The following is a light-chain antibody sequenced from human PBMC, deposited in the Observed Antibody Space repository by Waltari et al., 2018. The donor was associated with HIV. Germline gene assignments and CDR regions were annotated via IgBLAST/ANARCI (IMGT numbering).Light chain of an antibody. CDR1: HSDIGGYNY. V-gene: IGLV2-8*01. Sequence: QSALTQPPSASASPGQSVTISCTRTHSDIGGYNYVSWYQQHPGKSPKLFISEVTMRPSGVPDRFSGSKSGTTASLTVSGLQAEDEADYYCSSYANKNGFYVVFGGGTKLTVL. J-gene: IGLJ2*01. CDR2: EVT. CDR3: SSYANKNGFYVV.